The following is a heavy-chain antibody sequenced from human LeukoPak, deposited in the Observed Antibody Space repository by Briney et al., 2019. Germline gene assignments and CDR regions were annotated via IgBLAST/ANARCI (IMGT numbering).Heavy chain of an antibody. CDR2: IIPIFGTA. Sequence: GASVKVSCKASGGTFSSYAISWVRHAPGQGLEWMGGIIPIFGTANYAQKFQARVTITADESTSTAYIELSSLRSEDTAVYYCARDHCSGGTCYGWFDPWGQGTLVTVSS. CDR3: ARDHCSGGTCYGWFDP. CDR1: GGTFSSYA. J-gene: IGHJ5*02. D-gene: IGHD2-15*01. V-gene: IGHV1-69*01.